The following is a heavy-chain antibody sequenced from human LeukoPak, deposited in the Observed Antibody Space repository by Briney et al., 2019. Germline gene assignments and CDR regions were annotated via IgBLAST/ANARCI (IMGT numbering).Heavy chain of an antibody. D-gene: IGHD3-22*01. CDR1: GXTFSSFG. V-gene: IGHV3-30*18. CDR3: AKGQNYYDGSGYYSTDY. J-gene: IGHJ4*02. Sequence: PGRSLRLSCAASGXTFSSFGMHWVRQAPGKGLEWVAVISSDGVNKYSADSVKGRFTISRDNSKNTLYLQMNSLRAADTAVYYCAKGQNYYDGSGYYSTDYWGQGTPVTVSS. CDR2: ISSDGVNK.